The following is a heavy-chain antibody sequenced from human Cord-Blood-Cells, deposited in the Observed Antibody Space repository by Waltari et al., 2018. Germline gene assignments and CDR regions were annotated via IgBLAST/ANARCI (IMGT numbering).Heavy chain of an antibody. Sequence: QVQLQQWGAGLLKPSETLSLTCAVYGGSFSGYYWSWIRQPPGKGVEWIGEINHSGSTNYNPSLKSRVTISVDTSKNQFSLKLSSVTAADTAVYYCARAAGDVSGGYGYFDYWGQGTLVTVSS. CDR3: ARAAGDVSGGYGYFDY. CDR2: INHSGST. V-gene: IGHV4-34*01. D-gene: IGHD3-16*01. CDR1: GGSFSGYY. J-gene: IGHJ4*02.